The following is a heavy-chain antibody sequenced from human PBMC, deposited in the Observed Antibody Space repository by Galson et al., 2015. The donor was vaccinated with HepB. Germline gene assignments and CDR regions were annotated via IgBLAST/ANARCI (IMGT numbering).Heavy chain of an antibody. CDR3: AREGVLMVYAIDY. V-gene: IGHV4-39*02. Sequence: LSLTCSVSGGSISSSSYYWGWIRQPPGKGLGWIGSIYYSGSTYYNPSLKSRVTISVDTSKNQFSLKLSSVTAADTAVYYCAREGVLMVYAIDYWGQGTLVTVSS. CDR2: IYYSGST. CDR1: GGSISSSSYY. D-gene: IGHD2-8*01. J-gene: IGHJ4*02.